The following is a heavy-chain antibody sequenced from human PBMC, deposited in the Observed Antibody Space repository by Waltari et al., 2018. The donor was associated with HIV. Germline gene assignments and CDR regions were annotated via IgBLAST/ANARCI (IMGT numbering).Heavy chain of an antibody. CDR3: STGRSSVVAAPPVQ. V-gene: IGHV3-33*03. D-gene: IGHD2-21*01. CDR2: IWSDTKTK. CDR1: GFHFRYFV. J-gene: IGHJ2*01. Sequence: VQSGKSVRVSCTASGFHFRYFVIPWVRQAPPKGLEWLALIWSDTKTKFYEDSIKGRFSVARDNSKNTTFLQIYALTPADTAIYYCSTGRSSVVAAPPVQWGRGT.